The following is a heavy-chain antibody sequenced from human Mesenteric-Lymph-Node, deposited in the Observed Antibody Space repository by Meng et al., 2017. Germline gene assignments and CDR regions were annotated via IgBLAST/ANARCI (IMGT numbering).Heavy chain of an antibody. CDR2: IYHSGST. CDR3: ARELSGWYEDY. D-gene: IGHD6-19*01. J-gene: IGHJ4*02. CDR1: GGSFSSSNW. V-gene: IGHV4-4*02. Sequence: SETLSLTCAVSGGSFSSSNWWSWVRQPPGKGLEWIGEIYHSGSTNYNPSLKSRVTISVDKSKNRFSLKLSSVTAAETAVYYCARELSGWYEDYWGQGTLVTVSS.